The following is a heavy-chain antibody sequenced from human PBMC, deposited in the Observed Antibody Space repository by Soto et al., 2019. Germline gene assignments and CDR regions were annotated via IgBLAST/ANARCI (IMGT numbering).Heavy chain of an antibody. J-gene: IGHJ5*02. CDR1: GGSFSGYY. Sequence: PSETLSLTCAVYGGSFSGYYWSWIRQPPGKGLEWIGEINHSGSTNYNPSLKSRVTISVDTSKNQFSLKLSSVTAADTAVYYCARRKIQGYDFWSGYYRGWFDPWGQGTLVT. D-gene: IGHD3-3*01. CDR3: ARRKIQGYDFWSGYYRGWFDP. V-gene: IGHV4-34*01. CDR2: INHSGST.